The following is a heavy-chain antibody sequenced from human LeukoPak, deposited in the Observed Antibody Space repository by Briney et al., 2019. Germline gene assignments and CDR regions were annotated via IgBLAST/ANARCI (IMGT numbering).Heavy chain of an antibody. CDR1: GFTFSSYW. Sequence: PGGSLRLSCAASGFTFSSYWMHWVRQALGKGLVWVSRINTDGSSTSYADSVKGRFTISRDNAKNTLSLQMNSLRAEDTAVYYCARHGYTYGLDYWGQGTLVTVSS. J-gene: IGHJ4*02. CDR3: ARHGYTYGLDY. V-gene: IGHV3-74*01. CDR2: INTDGSST. D-gene: IGHD5-18*01.